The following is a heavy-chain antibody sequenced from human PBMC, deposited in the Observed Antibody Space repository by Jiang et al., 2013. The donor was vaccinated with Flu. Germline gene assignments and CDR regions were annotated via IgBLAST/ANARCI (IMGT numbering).Heavy chain of an antibody. CDR2: ISSSGSTI. V-gene: IGHV3-48*03. Sequence: FSSYELNWVRQAPGKRLEWISYISSSGSTIYYADSVRAGFTISRDNAKNSLFLQMNSLRAEDTAVYYCARDEGDCSGGTCYGEPFDIWGQGTMVTVSP. CDR1: FSSYE. D-gene: IGHD2-15*01. J-gene: IGHJ3*02. CDR3: ARDEGDCSGGTCYGEPFDI.